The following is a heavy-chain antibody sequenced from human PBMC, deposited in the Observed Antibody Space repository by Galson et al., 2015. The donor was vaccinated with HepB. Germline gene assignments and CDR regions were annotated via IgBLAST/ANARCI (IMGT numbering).Heavy chain of an antibody. CDR2: IGSNLDGGTQ. V-gene: IGHV3-15*04. J-gene: IGHJ4*02. CDR3: TTVDLSFGYGGEVD. Sequence: SLRLSCAASGFTFTNAWMSWVRQAPGKGLEWVGRIGSNLDGGTQDYAAPVKGRFIISRDDSKNTLFLQMNRLKTEDTAMYFCTTVDLSFGYGGEVDWGQGTLVTVSS. CDR1: GFTFTNAW. D-gene: IGHD4-23*01.